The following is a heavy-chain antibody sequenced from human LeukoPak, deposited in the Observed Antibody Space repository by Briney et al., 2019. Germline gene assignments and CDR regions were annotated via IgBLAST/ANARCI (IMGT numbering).Heavy chain of an antibody. CDR1: GFTFSSYE. CDR3: ARAHNWKYGSFDF. V-gene: IGHV3-48*03. Sequence: GGSLRLSCAASGFTFSSYEMNWVRQAPGKGLEWVSYISSRATAIYYADSVKGRFTISRDNAKNSLYLQMNSLRAEDTAVYYCARAHNWKYGSFDFWGQGTLVTVSS. CDR2: ISSRATAI. D-gene: IGHD1-7*01. J-gene: IGHJ4*02.